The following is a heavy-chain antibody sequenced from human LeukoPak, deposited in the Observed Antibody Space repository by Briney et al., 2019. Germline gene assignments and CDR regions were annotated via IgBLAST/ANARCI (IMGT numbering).Heavy chain of an antibody. CDR1: GGSIRSSSYY. V-gene: IGHV4-39*07. Sequence: SETLSLTCTVSGGSIRSSSYYWGWIRQPPGKGLEWIGSIYYSGSTYDNPSLKSRVTISVDTSKNQFSLKLSSVTAADTAVYYCARDPVYCGGDCYPTYWGQGTLVIVSS. J-gene: IGHJ4*02. CDR3: ARDPVYCGGDCYPTY. D-gene: IGHD2-21*02. CDR2: IYYSGST.